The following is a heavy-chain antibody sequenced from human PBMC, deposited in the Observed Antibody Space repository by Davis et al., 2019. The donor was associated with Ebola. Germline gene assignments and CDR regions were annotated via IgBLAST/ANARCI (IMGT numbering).Heavy chain of an antibody. CDR1: GFTFSSYA. V-gene: IGHV3-30*14. CDR2: ISYDGSNK. Sequence: GGSLRLSCAASGFTFSSYAMHWVRQAPGKGLEWVAVISYDGSNKYYAGSVKGRFTISRENAKNSLYLQMNSLRAGDTAVYYCAKSHCSGGSCPYYFDFWGQGTQVTVSS. D-gene: IGHD2-15*01. CDR3: AKSHCSGGSCPYYFDF. J-gene: IGHJ4*02.